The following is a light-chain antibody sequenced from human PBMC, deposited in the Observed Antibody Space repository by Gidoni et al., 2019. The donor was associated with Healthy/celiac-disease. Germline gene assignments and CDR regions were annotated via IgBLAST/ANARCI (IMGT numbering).Light chain of an antibody. J-gene: IGKJ2*02. CDR2: AAS. V-gene: IGKV1-9*01. CDR3: QQLNSYPQGT. CDR1: QGISSY. Sequence: IQMTHSLFFLSASVGDSVTITRRASQGISSYLAWYQQKPGKAPKLLIYAASTLQSGVPSRFSGSGSGTEFTLTISSLQPEDFATYYCQQLNSYPQGTFXQXTKLEIK.